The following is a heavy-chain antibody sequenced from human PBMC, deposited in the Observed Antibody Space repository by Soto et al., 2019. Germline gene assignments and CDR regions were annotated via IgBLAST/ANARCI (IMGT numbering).Heavy chain of an antibody. V-gene: IGHV6-1*01. D-gene: IGHD1-1*01. CDR1: GDSVSSNSAA. Sequence: SQTLSLTCAISGDSVSSNSAAWNWIRQSPSRGLEWLGRTYYRSKWYNDYAVSVKSRITINPDTSKNQFSLQLNSVTPEDTAVYYFAREIQEHVGYPSRPYNYYVMDGWGQGTTVTV. J-gene: IGHJ6*02. CDR3: AREIQEHVGYPSRPYNYYVMDG. CDR2: TYYRSKWYN.